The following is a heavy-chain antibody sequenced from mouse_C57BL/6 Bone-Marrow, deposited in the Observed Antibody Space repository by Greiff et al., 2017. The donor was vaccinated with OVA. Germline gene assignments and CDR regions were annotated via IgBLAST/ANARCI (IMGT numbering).Heavy chain of an antibody. D-gene: IGHD2-2*01. V-gene: IGHV1-39*01. CDR2: INPNYGTT. CDR3: ARNRGGYDVAWFAY. J-gene: IGHJ3*01. CDR1: GYSFTDYN. Sequence: EVQLQQSGPELVKPGASVKISCKASGYSFTDYNMNWVKQSNGKSLEWIGVINPNYGTTSYNQKFKGKATLTVDQTSSTAYMQLNSLTSEYSAVYYCARNRGGYDVAWFAYWGQGTLVTVSA.